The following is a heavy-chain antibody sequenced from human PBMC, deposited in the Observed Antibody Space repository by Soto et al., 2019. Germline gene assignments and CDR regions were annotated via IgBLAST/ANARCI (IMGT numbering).Heavy chain of an antibody. CDR1: GDSVSSKSAA. V-gene: IGHV6-1*01. CDR2: TYYRSKWHT. CDR3: ARDGWRSKWEIEVAGTFDY. Sequence: KQSQTLSLTCAISGDSVSSKSAAWNWIRQSPSRGLEWLGRTYYRSKWHTDYAVSVESRISINPDTSKNQFSLQLNSVTPEDTAVYYCARDGWRSKWEIEVAGTFDYWGQGSLVTVSS. D-gene: IGHD6-19*01. J-gene: IGHJ4*02.